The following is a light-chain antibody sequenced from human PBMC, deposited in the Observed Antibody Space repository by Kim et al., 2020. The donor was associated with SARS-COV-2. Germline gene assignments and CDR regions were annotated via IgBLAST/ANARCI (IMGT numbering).Light chain of an antibody. CDR2: GAS. J-gene: IGKJ2*03. Sequence: LSPGERATLSCRASQSVSSSYLAWYQQRPGQAPRLLIYGASSRATGIPDRFSGSGSGTDFTLTISRLEPEDFAVYYCQQYGSSPYSFGQGTKLEI. CDR3: QQYGSSPYS. CDR1: QSVSSSY. V-gene: IGKV3-20*01.